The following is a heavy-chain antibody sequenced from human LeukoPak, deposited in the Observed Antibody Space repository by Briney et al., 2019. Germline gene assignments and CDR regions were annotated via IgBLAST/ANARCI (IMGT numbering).Heavy chain of an antibody. Sequence: GSLRLSCAASGFTFSSYSMNWVRQAPGKGLEWIGEINHSGSTNYNPSLKSRVTISVDTSKNQFSLKLSSVTAADTAVYYCARHNPPTVVTPRAFDIWGQGTMVTVSS. D-gene: IGHD4-23*01. CDR1: GFTFSSYS. CDR3: ARHNPPTVVTPRAFDI. J-gene: IGHJ3*02. CDR2: INHSGST. V-gene: IGHV4-34*01.